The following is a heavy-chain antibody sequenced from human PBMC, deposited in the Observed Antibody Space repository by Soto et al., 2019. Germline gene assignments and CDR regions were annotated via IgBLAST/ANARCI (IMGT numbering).Heavy chain of an antibody. CDR3: ARHRPGGDIVVVVAARRGFDY. D-gene: IGHD2-15*01. CDR1: GGSISSGYYY. V-gene: IGHV4-39*01. CDR2: IYYSGST. J-gene: IGHJ4*02. Sequence: PSETLSLTCSVSGGSISSGYYYWSWIRQPPGKGLEWIGSIYYSGSTYYNPSLKSRVTISVDTSKNQFSLKLSSVTAADTAVYYCARHRPGGDIVVVVAARRGFDYWGQGTLVTVSS.